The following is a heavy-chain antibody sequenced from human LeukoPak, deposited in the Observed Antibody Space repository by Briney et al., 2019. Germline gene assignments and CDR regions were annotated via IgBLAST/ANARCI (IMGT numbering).Heavy chain of an antibody. CDR1: GGSISSGGYY. D-gene: IGHD3-10*01. V-gene: IGHV4-31*03. CDR3: ARVRYYGSENFDY. J-gene: IGHJ4*02. Sequence: SETLSLTCTVSGGSISSGGYYWSWIRQHPGKGLEWIGYIYYSGSTYYNPSLKGRVTISVDTSKNQFSLKLSSVTAADTAVYYCARVRYYGSENFDYWGQGTLVTVSS. CDR2: IYYSGST.